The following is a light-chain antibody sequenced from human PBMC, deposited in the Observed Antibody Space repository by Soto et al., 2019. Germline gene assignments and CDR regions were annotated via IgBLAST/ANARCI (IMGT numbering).Light chain of an antibody. V-gene: IGKV3-20*01. J-gene: IGKJ3*01. CDR1: KSLSINS. Sequence: EIVLTQSPGTLSLSPGERATLSCRASKSLSINSLAWYQQKPGQSPRLLVYGASTRDTGIPDRFRGSGSGTDFAVTISSLEPDDFAMYYCHQYDGSPLTFGPGTKVDIK. CDR3: HQYDGSPLT. CDR2: GAS.